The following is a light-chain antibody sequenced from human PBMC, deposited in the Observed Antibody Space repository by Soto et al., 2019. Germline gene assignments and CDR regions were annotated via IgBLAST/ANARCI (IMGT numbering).Light chain of an antibody. CDR2: EGN. V-gene: IGLV2-23*01. Sequence: QSALTQPASVSGSPGQSITISCTGTSSDVGSYNLVSWYQQHPGKAPKLMIYEGNKRPSGVFNRFSGSKSANTASLTISGLQTEDEADYYCRSYAGTNTFVFGTGTKVTVL. J-gene: IGLJ1*01. CDR3: RSYAGTNTFV. CDR1: SSDVGSYNL.